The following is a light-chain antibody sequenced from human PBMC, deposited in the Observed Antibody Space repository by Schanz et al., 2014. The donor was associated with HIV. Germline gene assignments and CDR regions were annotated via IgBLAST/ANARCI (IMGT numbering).Light chain of an antibody. CDR3: HQFGRLPWT. Sequence: EIVMTQSPATLSVSPGERATLSCRASQSVSSSYLAWYQQKPGQAPRLLIYGASSRATGIPDRFSGSGSGTDFTLTIRRLEPEDFAVYYCHQFGRLPWTFGQGTKVEIK. CDR1: QSVSSSY. CDR2: GAS. J-gene: IGKJ1*01. V-gene: IGKV3-20*01.